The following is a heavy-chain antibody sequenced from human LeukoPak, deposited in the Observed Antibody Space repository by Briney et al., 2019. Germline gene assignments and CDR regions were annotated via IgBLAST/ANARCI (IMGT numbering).Heavy chain of an antibody. J-gene: IGHJ6*02. CDR2: ISYDGSNK. D-gene: IGHD3-22*01. Sequence: AGGSLRLSCAASGFTFSSYAMHWVRQAPGKGLEWVAVISYDGSNKYYADSVKGRSTISRDNSKNTLYLQMNSLRAEDTAVYYCARDISWYDSSGYYSWTTYYYYGMDVWGQGTTVTVSS. CDR3: ARDISWYDSSGYYSWTTYYYYGMDV. V-gene: IGHV3-30-3*01. CDR1: GFTFSSYA.